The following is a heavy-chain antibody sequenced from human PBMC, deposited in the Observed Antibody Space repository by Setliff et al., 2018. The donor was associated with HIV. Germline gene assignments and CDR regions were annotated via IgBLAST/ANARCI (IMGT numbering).Heavy chain of an antibody. J-gene: IGHJ4*02. V-gene: IGHV3-23*01. Sequence: GGSLRLSCATSGFTFSSYAMSWVRQAPGKGLEWVSGIGGRGGNTYYADSVKGRFTISRDNAKNSLYLQMNSLRAEDTAVYYCARGWQQLTPGYWGQGTLVTVSS. CDR1: GFTFSSYA. D-gene: IGHD6-13*01. CDR3: ARGWQQLTPGY. CDR2: IGGRGGNT.